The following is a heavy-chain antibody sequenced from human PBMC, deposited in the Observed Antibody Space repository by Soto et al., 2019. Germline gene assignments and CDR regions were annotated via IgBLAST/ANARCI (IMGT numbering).Heavy chain of an antibody. V-gene: IGHV1-69*01. Sequence: PAKVSWKASRVAFSTCSISSVRQSRGQGLEWMGGVIPVFGTANYAQKFQGRVTITADESTSTAYMDLSSLRSEDTAVYYCARDSTRYCPNNVCYTIFDYSGEATLVTVSS. CDR1: RVAFSTCS. CDR2: VIPVFGTA. J-gene: IGHJ4*02. D-gene: IGHD2-8*01. CDR3: ARDSTRYCPNNVCYTIFDY.